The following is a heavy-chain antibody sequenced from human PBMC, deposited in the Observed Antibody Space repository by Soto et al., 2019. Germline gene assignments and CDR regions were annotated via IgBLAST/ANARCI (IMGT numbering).Heavy chain of an antibody. CDR3: ASVPTGTTFYYYYYRMDV. V-gene: IGHV1-2*02. J-gene: IGHJ6*02. CDR1: GYTFTGYY. Sequence: ASVKVSCKASGYTFTGYYMHWVLQAPGQGVEWMGWINPNIGRANYAQKFQGRVTITADKSTSTAYMELSSLRSEDKAVYYCASVPTGTTFYYYYYRMDVWGQATTVTVSS. CDR2: INPNIGRA. D-gene: IGHD1-7*01.